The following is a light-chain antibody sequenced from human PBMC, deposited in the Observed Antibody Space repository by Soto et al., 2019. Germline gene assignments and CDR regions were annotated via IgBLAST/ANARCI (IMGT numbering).Light chain of an antibody. V-gene: IGKV3-15*01. CDR2: GAS. J-gene: IGKJ2*01. CDR1: QSINSE. CDR3: QQGHSWPLT. Sequence: EIVMTQSPATLSLSPGERAALSCRASQSINSELAWYQQKPGQPPRLLIYGASTRATGFPARFTGSESGSEFTLTISGLQSEDFAVYYCQQGHSWPLTFGQGTRLEI.